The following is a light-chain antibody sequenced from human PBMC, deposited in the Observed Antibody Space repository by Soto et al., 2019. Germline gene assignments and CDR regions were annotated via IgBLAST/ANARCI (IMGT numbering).Light chain of an antibody. V-gene: IGKV3-20*01. CDR2: DAS. J-gene: IGKJ5*01. CDR1: QSVGSNN. Sequence: EIVLTQSPGTQSLSPGETATLSCRASQSVGSNNLAWYHQKPGQTPRLLIYDASRRATGMPDRFSGSGSGTDFTLTISRLEPEDVAVYYCQQYANSITFGQGTRLEIE. CDR3: QQYANSIT.